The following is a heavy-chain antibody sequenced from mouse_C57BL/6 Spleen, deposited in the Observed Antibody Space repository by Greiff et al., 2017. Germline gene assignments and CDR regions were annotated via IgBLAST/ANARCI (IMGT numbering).Heavy chain of an antibody. J-gene: IGHJ4*01. CDR3: ARGLLRYAMDY. CDR1: GYTFTSYW. V-gene: IGHV1-53*01. Sequence: QVKLQQPGTELVKPGASVKLSCKASGYTFTSYWMHWVKQRPGQGLAWIGNINPSNGGTNYNEKFKSKATLTVDKSSSTAYMQLSSLTSKDSAVYYCARGLLRYAMDYWGQGTSVTGSS. CDR2: INPSNGGT. D-gene: IGHD1-1*01.